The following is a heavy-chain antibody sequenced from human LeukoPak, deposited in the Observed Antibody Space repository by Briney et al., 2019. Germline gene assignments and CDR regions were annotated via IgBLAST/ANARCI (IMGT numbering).Heavy chain of an antibody. D-gene: IGHD2-15*01. J-gene: IGHJ5*02. CDR2: IYSVSST. CDR1: GFAVSYNY. Sequence: GGSLRLSRAASGFAVSYNYMSWVRQAPGKGLEWLSVIYSVSSTYYADSVKGRFTISRDNSKNTLYLQMNSLRAEDTAVYYCARLLSDLIGYCSGGSCYKWRWWFDPWGQGTLVTVSS. CDR3: ARLLSDLIGYCSGGSCYKWRWWFDP. V-gene: IGHV3-66*04.